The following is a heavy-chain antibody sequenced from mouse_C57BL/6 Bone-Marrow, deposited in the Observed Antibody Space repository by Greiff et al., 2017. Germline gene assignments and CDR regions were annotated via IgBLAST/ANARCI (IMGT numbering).Heavy chain of an antibody. CDR1: GYTFTSYW. CDR3: ARRFTTVGSHGDYFDY. Sequence: QVQLQQPGAELVKPGASVKLSCKASGYTFTSYWMHWVKQRPGQGLEWIGMIHPNSGSTNYNEKFKSKATLTVDKSSSTAYMQLSSLTSEDSAVYYCARRFTTVGSHGDYFDYWGQGTTLTVSS. J-gene: IGHJ2*01. D-gene: IGHD1-1*01. CDR2: IHPNSGST. V-gene: IGHV1-64*01.